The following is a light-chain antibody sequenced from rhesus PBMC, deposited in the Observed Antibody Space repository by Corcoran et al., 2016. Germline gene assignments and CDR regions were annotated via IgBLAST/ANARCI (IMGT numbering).Light chain of an antibody. CDR1: QGISSW. CDR3: QQYSGRPPT. J-gene: IGKJ1*01. Sequence: DIQMTQSPSSLSASVGDTVTITCRASQGISSWLAWYQQKPGKAPKLLIYKASSLQSGVPSRFSGCGSWTDLTLTISSMQSEDCAPYYFQQYSGRPPTFGQGAKVEIK. V-gene: IGKV1-22*01. CDR2: KAS.